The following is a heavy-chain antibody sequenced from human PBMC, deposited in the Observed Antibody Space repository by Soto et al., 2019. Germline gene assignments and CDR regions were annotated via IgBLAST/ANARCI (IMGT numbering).Heavy chain of an antibody. D-gene: IGHD3-10*01. CDR1: GGSISSSSYY. J-gene: IGHJ2*01. V-gene: IGHV4-39*01. Sequence: SETLSLTCTVSGGSISSSSYYWGWIRQPPGKGLEWIGSIYYSGSTYYNPSLKSRVTISVDTSKNQFSLKLSSVTAADTAVHYCARNIHGSWYFDLWGRGTLVTVSS. CDR2: IYYSGST. CDR3: ARNIHGSWYFDL.